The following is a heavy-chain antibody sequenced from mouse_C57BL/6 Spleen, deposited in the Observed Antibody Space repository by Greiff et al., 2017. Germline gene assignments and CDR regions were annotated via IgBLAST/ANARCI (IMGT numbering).Heavy chain of an antibody. CDR2: FHPNSGST. CDR3: ARPYCCGSTLYYFDY. D-gene: IGHD1-1*01. V-gene: IGHV1-64*01. Sequence: QVQLQQPGAELVKPGASVKLSCKASGYTFTSYWMHWVKQRPGQGLEWIGMFHPNSGSTNYNEKFKSKATLTVDKSSSTAYMQLSSLTSEDSAVYYCARPYCCGSTLYYFDYWGQGTTLTVSS. J-gene: IGHJ2*01. CDR1: GYTFTSYW.